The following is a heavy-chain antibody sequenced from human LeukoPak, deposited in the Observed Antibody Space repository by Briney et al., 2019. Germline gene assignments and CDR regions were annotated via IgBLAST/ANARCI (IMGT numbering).Heavy chain of an antibody. D-gene: IGHD3-16*01. Sequence: ASVKVSRKASGYTFTSYDINWVRQATGQGLEWMGWMNPNSGNTGYAQKFQGRVTITADESTSTAYMELSSLRSEDTAVYYCARGGGGVPIDYWGQGTLVTVSS. V-gene: IGHV1-8*01. CDR1: GYTFTSYD. CDR3: ARGGGGVPIDY. J-gene: IGHJ4*02. CDR2: MNPNSGNT.